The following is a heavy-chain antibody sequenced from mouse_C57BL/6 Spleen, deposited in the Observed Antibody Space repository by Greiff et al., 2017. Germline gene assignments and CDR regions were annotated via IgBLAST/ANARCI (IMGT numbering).Heavy chain of an antibody. CDR1: GYTFTSYW. Sequence: QVQLQQPGAELVMPGASVKLSCKASGYTFTSYWMHWVKQRPGQGLEWIGEIDPSDSYTNYNQKFKGKSTLTVDKSSSTAYMQLSSLTSEDSAVYYCARPQTGTGFAYWCQGTLVTVSA. J-gene: IGHJ3*01. CDR2: IDPSDSYT. V-gene: IGHV1-69*01. D-gene: IGHD4-1*01. CDR3: ARPQTGTGFAY.